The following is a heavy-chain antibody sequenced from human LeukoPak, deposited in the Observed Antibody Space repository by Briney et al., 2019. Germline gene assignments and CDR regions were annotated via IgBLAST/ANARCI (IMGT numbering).Heavy chain of an antibody. CDR2: IYYSGST. Sequence: SETLSLTCTVSGGSISSHYWSWIRQPPGKGQEWIGYIYYSGSTNYNPSLKSRVTISVDTSKNQFSLKLSSVTAADTAVYYCARVPFDYWGQGTLVTVSS. J-gene: IGHJ4*02. CDR3: ARVPFDY. V-gene: IGHV4-59*11. CDR1: GGSISSHY.